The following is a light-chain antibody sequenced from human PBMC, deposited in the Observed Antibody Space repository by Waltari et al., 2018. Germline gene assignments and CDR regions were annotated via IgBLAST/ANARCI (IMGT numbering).Light chain of an antibody. J-gene: IGKJ4*01. CDR1: QSVLYNSNNKNY. CDR3: QQDYSCPRIT. Sequence: DIVMTQSPDSLAVSLGERATINCKSSQSVLYNSNNKNYLAWYQQKPGQPPKLLISWASTRESGVPDRFSGSGSGTDVTLTITSLQAEDVAVYSCQQDYSCPRITFGGGTKLESK. V-gene: IGKV4-1*01. CDR2: WAS.